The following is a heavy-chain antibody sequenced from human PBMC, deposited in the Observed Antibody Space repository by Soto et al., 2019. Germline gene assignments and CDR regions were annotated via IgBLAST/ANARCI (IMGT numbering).Heavy chain of an antibody. CDR3: ARDSSSWPTSYYYYGMDV. V-gene: IGHV6-1*01. CDR2: TYYRSKWYN. Sequence: SQTLSLTCAISGDSVSSNSAAWHWIRQSPSRGLEWLGRTYYRSKWYNDYAVSVKSRITINPDTSKNQFSLQLNSVTPEDTAVYYCARDSSSWPTSYYYYGMDVWGQGTTVTVSS. D-gene: IGHD6-13*01. J-gene: IGHJ6*02. CDR1: GDSVSSNSAA.